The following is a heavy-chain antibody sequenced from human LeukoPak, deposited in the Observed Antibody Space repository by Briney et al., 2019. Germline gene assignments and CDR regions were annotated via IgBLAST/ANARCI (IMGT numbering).Heavy chain of an antibody. V-gene: IGHV3-48*03. CDR3: ARGLNTYYYGSGGYYDY. D-gene: IGHD3-10*01. CDR2: ISSSGSTI. J-gene: IGHJ4*02. Sequence: GGSLRLSCAASGFTFSSYEMNWVRQAPGKGLEWVSYISSSGSTIYYADSVKGRFTISRDNAKNSLCLQMNSLRAEDTAVYYCARGLNTYYYGSGGYYDYWGQGTLVTVSS. CDR1: GFTFSSYE.